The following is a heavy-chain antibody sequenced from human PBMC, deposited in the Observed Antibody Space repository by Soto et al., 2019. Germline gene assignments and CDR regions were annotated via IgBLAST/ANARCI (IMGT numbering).Heavy chain of an antibody. CDR1: GFTFSNYW. CDR3: ARGDCVGGTCYSLAGSFYYYMDV. J-gene: IGHJ6*03. V-gene: IGHV3-74*01. CDR2: INSDGSGS. D-gene: IGHD2-15*01. Sequence: EVQLVESGGGLVQPGGSLRLSCAASGFTFSNYWMYWVRQAPGKGLVWVSRINSDGSGSSYADSVKGRLTISRDNVKNTLYLPMDRLRAEDTAVYYCARGDCVGGTCYSLAGSFYYYMDVWGKGTTVTVFS.